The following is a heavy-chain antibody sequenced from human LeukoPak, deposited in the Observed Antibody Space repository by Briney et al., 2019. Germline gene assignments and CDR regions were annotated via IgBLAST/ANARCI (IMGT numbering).Heavy chain of an antibody. V-gene: IGHV3-30*03. D-gene: IGHD3-16*01. CDR3: ARDHRVGGS. Sequence: GGSLRLSCAASGFTFSGYGMHWVRQAPGKGLEWVAVISYDGSNKYYAESVKGRFTTSRDNSKNTLYLQMNSLRAEDTAVYYCARDHRVGGSWGQGTLVSVSS. J-gene: IGHJ4*02. CDR2: ISYDGSNK. CDR1: GFTFSGYG.